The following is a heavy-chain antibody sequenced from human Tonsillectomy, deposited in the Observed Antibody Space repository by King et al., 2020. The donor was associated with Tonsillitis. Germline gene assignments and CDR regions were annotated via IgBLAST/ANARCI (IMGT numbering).Heavy chain of an antibody. D-gene: IGHD2-2*01. J-gene: IGHJ3*01. Sequence: EVQLVESGGGLVQPGGSLRLSCAVSGFNVSSNYMSWVRQAPGKGLEWVSVLYTGGSIYFTDSVKGRFTISRHSSKNTLYLQMNSLRAEDTAVYYCARDPSSDYQLYAFDVWGQGTMVTVSS. CDR2: LYTGGSI. V-gene: IGHV3-53*04. CDR1: GFNVSSNY. CDR3: ARDPSSDYQLYAFDV.